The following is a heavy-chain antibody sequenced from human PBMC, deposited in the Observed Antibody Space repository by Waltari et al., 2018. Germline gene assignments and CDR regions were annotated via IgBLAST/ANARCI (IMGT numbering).Heavy chain of an antibody. D-gene: IGHD3-9*01. V-gene: IGHV4-38-2*02. J-gene: IGHJ4*02. CDR1: DFSITSGFY. Sequence: QMQESGPGLVTPSETLSLMCRFSDFSITSGFYWGWLRQSPGKGLEWIGSISDSGTTSYNPSLQSRVTISIDTSKNQFSLKLGSVTAADTAVFYCAREAGSGIDWYHDYWGQGILVTVSS. CDR3: AREAGSGIDWYHDY. CDR2: ISDSGTT.